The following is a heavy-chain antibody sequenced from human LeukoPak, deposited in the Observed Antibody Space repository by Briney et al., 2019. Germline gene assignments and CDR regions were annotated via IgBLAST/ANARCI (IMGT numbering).Heavy chain of an antibody. V-gene: IGHV3-30*02. CDR2: IRYDGSNK. J-gene: IGHJ4*02. CDR1: GFTFSSYG. CDR3: AKDSSGRYCSGGSCLPDFDY. D-gene: IGHD2-15*01. Sequence: GGSPRLSCAASGFTFSSYGMHWVRQAPGKGLEWVAFIRYDGSNKYYADSVRGRFTISRDDSKNTLYLQMNSLRAEDTAVYYCAKDSSGRYCSGGSCLPDFDYWGQGTLVTVSS.